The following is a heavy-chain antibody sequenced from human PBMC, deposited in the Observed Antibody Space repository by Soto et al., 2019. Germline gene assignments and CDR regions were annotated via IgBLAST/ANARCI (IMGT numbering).Heavy chain of an antibody. CDR2: INHSGST. V-gene: IGHV4-34*01. J-gene: IGHJ5*02. CDR3: AREGYYDFWSGYSNWFDP. CDR1: GGSFSGYY. D-gene: IGHD3-3*01. Sequence: SETLSLTCAVYGGSFSGYYWSWIRQPSGKGLEWIGEINHSGSTNYNPSLKSRVTISVDTSKSQFSLKLSSVTAADTAVYYCAREGYYDFWSGYSNWFDPWGQGTLVTVSS.